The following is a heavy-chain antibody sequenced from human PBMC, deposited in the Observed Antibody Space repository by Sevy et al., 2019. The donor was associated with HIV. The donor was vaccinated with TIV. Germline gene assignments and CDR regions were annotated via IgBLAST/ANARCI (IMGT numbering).Heavy chain of an antibody. CDR3: ATTKDYCESSGCPFDY. CDR2: FDPEDGER. J-gene: IGHJ4*02. Sequence: ASVKVSCKVSGYTLNQLSMHWVRQAPGKGLEWMGSFDPEDGERFYAQKFQGRVTMTEDTSTDTAYMELSSLRSEDTAVYYCATTKDYCESSGCPFDYWGQGTLVTVSS. CDR1: GYTLNQLS. V-gene: IGHV1-24*01. D-gene: IGHD3-22*01.